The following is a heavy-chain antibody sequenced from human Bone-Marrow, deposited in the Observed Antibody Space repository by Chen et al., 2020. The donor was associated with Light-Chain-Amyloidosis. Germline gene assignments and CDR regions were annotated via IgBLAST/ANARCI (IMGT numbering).Heavy chain of an antibody. J-gene: IGHJ1*01. CDR3: AREHEGGEH. V-gene: IGHV3-48*02. CDR1: GFTFSRYS. CDR2: LSTTSLTTK. D-gene: IGHD3-16*01. Sequence: EAQLVESGGGLVQLGGSLRLSCAASGFTFSRYSLNWIRKATGKGLEWVAQLSTTSLTTKYYAESVKGRFSISRDNAKNSLHLQMNSLGDEDTAVYYCAREHEGGEHWGQGTLVTVSS.